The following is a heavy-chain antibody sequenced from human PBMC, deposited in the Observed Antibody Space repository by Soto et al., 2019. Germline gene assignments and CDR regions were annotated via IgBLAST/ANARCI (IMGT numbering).Heavy chain of an antibody. J-gene: IGHJ4*02. CDR3: ARLPKGSTVTS. D-gene: IGHD4-17*01. CDR1: GFRFSDHS. V-gene: IGHV3-48*02. CDR2: ITSSGDSI. Sequence: GGSLRLSCVASGFRFSDHSMNWVRQAPGKGLEWVSYITSSGDSIQYADPVKGRFTVSRDNAKNSLFLHMNSLRDDDTAVYYCARLPKGSTVTSWGQGTLVTVSS.